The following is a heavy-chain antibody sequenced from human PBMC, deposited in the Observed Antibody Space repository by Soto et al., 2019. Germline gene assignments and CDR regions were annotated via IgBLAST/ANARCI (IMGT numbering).Heavy chain of an antibody. CDR1: GFTFSSYA. Sequence: PGGSLRLSCAASGFTFSSYAMSWVRQAPGKGLEWVSTIDGSGESTYYTDSVKGRFTISRDNSKNTLYLQMNSLRAEDTAVYYCAKGYSSSTSRYRSFDIWGQGTMVTVSS. CDR3: AKGYSSSTSRYRSFDI. CDR2: IDGSGEST. J-gene: IGHJ3*02. V-gene: IGHV3-23*01. D-gene: IGHD2-2*02.